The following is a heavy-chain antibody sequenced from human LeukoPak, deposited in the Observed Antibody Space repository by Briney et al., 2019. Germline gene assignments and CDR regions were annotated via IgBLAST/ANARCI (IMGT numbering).Heavy chain of an antibody. D-gene: IGHD3-16*01. J-gene: IGHJ6*04. Sequence: GGSLRLSCAASGFTFSRYGMHWVRQAPGKGLEWVAVVWDNGINKFYADSMKGRFTISRDNSKRTLSLHMNSLRAEDTAVYCCVKEPAPYSLGDAWGKGTTVTVSS. V-gene: IGHV3-33*06. CDR3: VKEPAPYSLGDA. CDR1: GFTFSRYG. CDR2: VWDNGINK.